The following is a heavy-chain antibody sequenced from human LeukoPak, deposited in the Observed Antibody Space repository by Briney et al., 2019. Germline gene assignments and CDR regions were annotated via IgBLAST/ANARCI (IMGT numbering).Heavy chain of an antibody. J-gene: IGHJ6*02. V-gene: IGHV4-61*01. CDR2: IYYSGST. CDR1: GGSVSSGSYY. D-gene: IGHD3-22*01. Sequence: SETLSLTCTVSGGSVSSGSYYWSWIRQPPGKGLEWIGYIYYSGSTNYNPSLKSRVTISVDTSKNQFSLKLSSVTAADTAVYYCAKVLGHDSSGYYYYGMDVWGQGTTVTVSS. CDR3: AKVLGHDSSGYYYYGMDV.